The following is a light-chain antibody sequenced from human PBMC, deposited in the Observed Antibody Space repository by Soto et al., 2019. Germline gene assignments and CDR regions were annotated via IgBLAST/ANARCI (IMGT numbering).Light chain of an antibody. CDR3: QQYGGSPWT. Sequence: QMTQSPSSLSASVGEKIIITCRASRDVGSDVSWYQQKPGQAPKLLIYAASNLYTGVPSRFSGSRYGTAGNITISSLQTEDGEVYDGQQYGGSPWTFGQGTKVDI. CDR1: RDVGSD. V-gene: IGKV1-17*01. J-gene: IGKJ1*01. CDR2: AAS.